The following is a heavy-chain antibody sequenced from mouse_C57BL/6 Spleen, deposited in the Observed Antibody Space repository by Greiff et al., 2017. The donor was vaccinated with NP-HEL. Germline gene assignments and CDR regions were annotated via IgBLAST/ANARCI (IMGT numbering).Heavy chain of an antibody. Sequence: EVKLQESGGDLVKPGGSLKLSCAASGFTFSSYGMSWVRQTPDKRLEWVATISSGGSYTYYPDSVKGRFTISRDNAKNTLYLQMSSLKSEDTAMYYCARRGTTVVATYYAMDYWGQGTSVTVSS. CDR1: GFTFSSYG. J-gene: IGHJ4*01. D-gene: IGHD1-1*01. CDR3: ARRGTTVVATYYAMDY. V-gene: IGHV5-6*02. CDR2: ISSGGSYT.